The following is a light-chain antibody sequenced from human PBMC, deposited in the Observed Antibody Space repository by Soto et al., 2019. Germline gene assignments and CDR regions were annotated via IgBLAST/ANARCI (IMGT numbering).Light chain of an antibody. CDR2: GAS. V-gene: IGKV3-20*01. CDR3: QQYGSSPLMYT. CDR1: QSVTSNF. Sequence: EIVLTQSPGTLSLSPGERATLSCRASQSVTSNFLAWYQQKPGQAPRLLIYGASTRAAGVPDRFSCSGSGTDFTLSITRLEPKDFAVYYCQQYGSSPLMYTFGQGTKLGVK. J-gene: IGKJ2*01.